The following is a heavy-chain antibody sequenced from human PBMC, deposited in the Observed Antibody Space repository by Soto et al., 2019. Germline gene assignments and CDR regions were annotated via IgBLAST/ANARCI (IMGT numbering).Heavy chain of an antibody. D-gene: IGHD1-26*01. J-gene: IGHJ6*02. CDR2: INPSGGST. CDR1: RYTFTNFY. V-gene: IGHV1-46*01. CDR3: ARSQVGRPLDV. Sequence: ASVKVSFKASRYTFTNFYIHWLRQPPGQGLEWMGIINPSGGSTTYPQKFQGRVTMTRDTSTSTVHMELITLRSEDTAVYYCARSQVGRPLDVWGPGTTVTVSS.